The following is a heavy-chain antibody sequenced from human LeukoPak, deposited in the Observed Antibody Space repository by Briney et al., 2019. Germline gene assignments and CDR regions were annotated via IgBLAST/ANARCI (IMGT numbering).Heavy chain of an antibody. CDR2: INHSGSI. J-gene: IGHJ4*02. CDR3: ARRGSTYSDILTGYHDY. CDR1: GGSFSGYY. Sequence: SETLSLTCAVYGGSFSGYYWSWIRQPPGKGLEWIGEINHSGSINYNPSLKSRVTISVDTSKNQFSLKLSSVTAADTAVYYCARRGSTYSDILTGYHDYWGQGTLVTVSS. V-gene: IGHV4-34*01. D-gene: IGHD3-9*01.